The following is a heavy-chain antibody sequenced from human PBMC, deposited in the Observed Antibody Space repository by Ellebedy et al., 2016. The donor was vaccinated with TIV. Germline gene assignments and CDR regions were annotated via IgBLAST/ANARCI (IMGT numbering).Heavy chain of an antibody. Sequence: GESLKISXAASGFTFSSSAMSWVRQAPGKGLEWVSGINWSGGTTNYADSVKGRFSISRDISKNTLYLQMDSLRPEDTAIYYCAKDLFSSGWYNYFDPWGQGTLVTVSS. J-gene: IGHJ5*02. CDR2: INWSGGTT. D-gene: IGHD6-19*01. CDR1: GFTFSSSA. V-gene: IGHV3-23*01. CDR3: AKDLFSSGWYNYFDP.